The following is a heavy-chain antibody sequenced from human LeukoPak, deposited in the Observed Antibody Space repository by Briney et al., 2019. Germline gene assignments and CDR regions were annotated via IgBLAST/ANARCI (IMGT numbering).Heavy chain of an antibody. J-gene: IGHJ4*02. CDR1: GGTFSSYA. D-gene: IGHD2-21*02. CDR3: ASARHIVVVTANGGYFDY. CDR2: IIPIFGTA. V-gene: IGHV1-69*13. Sequence: SVKVSCKASGGTFSSYAISWVRQAPGQGLEWMGGIIPIFGTANYAQKFQGRVTITADESTSTAYMELSSLRSEDTAVYYCASARHIVVVTANGGYFDYWGQGTLVTVSS.